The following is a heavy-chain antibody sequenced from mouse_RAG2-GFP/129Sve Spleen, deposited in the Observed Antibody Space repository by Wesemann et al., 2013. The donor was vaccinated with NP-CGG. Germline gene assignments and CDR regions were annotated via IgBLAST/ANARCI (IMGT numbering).Heavy chain of an antibody. J-gene: IGHJ2*01. CDR2: ISYSGST. Sequence: DVQLQESGPGLVKPSQSLSLTCTVTGYSITSDYAWNWIRQFPGNKLEWMGYISYSGSTSYNPSLKSRISITRDTSKNQFFLQLNSVTTEDTATYYCARLGLWSPHFDYWGQGTTLTVSS. CDR1: GYSITSDYA. V-gene: IGHV3-2*02. D-gene: IGHD1-1*02. CDR3: ARLGLWSPHFDY.